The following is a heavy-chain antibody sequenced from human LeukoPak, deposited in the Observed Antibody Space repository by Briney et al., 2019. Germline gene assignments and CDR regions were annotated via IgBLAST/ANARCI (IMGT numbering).Heavy chain of an antibody. CDR3: ARADYGGNSGFGY. D-gene: IGHD4-23*01. V-gene: IGHV4-34*01. CDR2: INHSGST. Sequence: SETLSLTCAVYGGSFSGYYWSWLRQPPGKGLEWIGEINHSGSTNYNPSLKSRVTISVDTSKNQSSLKLSSVTAADTAVYYCARADYGGNSGFGYWGQGTLVTVSS. CDR1: GGSFSGYY. J-gene: IGHJ4*02.